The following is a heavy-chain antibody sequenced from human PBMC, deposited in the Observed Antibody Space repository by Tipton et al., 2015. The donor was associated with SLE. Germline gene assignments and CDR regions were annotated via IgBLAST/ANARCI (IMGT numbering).Heavy chain of an antibody. CDR2: IHHSGST. J-gene: IGHJ4*02. CDR1: GGSISSYY. V-gene: IGHV4-59*08. D-gene: IGHD5-12*01. CDR3: ARRQWGSGYDYFDY. Sequence: TLSLTCTVSGGSISSYYWSWIRQPPGKGLEWIGYIHHSGSTNYNPSLKSRVTMSVDTSKNQFSLKLSSVTAADTAVYYCARRQWGSGYDYFDYWGQGTLVTVSS.